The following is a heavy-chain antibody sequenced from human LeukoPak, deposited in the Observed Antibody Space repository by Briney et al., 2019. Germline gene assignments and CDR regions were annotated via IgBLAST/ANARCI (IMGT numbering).Heavy chain of an antibody. J-gene: IGHJ3*02. D-gene: IGHD6-13*01. V-gene: IGHV4-59*01. CDR1: GASIRSFY. CDR3: AQQVVGTSDTFDI. Sequence: SETLSLTCSVPGASIRSFYWSWIRQPPGKGLEWIGYISYSGSTKYNPSLKSRATMSADTSKSQLSLRLDSVTAADTAVYFCAQQVVGTSDTFDIWGQRTMVTVSS. CDR2: ISYSGST.